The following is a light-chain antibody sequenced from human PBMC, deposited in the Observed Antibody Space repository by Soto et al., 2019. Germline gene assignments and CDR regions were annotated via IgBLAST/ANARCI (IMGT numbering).Light chain of an antibody. J-gene: IGLJ1*01. Sequence: QSVLTQPPSASGTPGQRVTISCSGSSSNIGSNYVYWYQQLPGTAPKLLIYRNNQRPSGVPDPFSVSKSGTSASLAISGLRSEDEGEDYCAAWDDSLSGPVFGTGTKLTVL. CDR3: AAWDDSLSGPV. CDR1: SSNIGSNY. V-gene: IGLV1-47*01. CDR2: RNN.